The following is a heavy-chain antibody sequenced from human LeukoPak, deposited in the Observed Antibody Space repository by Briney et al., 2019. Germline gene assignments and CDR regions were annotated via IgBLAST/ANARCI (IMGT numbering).Heavy chain of an antibody. CDR2: IYPGDSDT. V-gene: IGHV5-51*01. CDR1: GYTFTNYW. J-gene: IGHJ3*02. CDR3: ARGTGQYNYGHRGAFDT. Sequence: GESLKISCKGSGYTFTNYWIGWVRKMRGKGLEWMGIIYPGDSDTRYSPSFQGQVTFSADKSISTAYLQWSSLKASDTAMYHCARGTGQYNYGHRGAFDTWGRETLVTVSS. D-gene: IGHD5-18*01.